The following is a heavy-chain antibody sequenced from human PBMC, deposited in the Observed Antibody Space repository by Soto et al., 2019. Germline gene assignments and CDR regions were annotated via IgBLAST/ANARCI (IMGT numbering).Heavy chain of an antibody. CDR2: MNPNSGNT. D-gene: IGHD3-10*01. CDR1: GYTFTSYD. CDR3: ARGRTNYYGSGSYYGDDYYYYMDV. Sequence: ASVKVSCTASGYTFTSYDINWVRQATGQGLEWMGWMNPNSGNTGYAQKFQGRVTMTRNTSISTAYMELSSLRSEDTAVYYCARGRTNYYGSGSYYGDDYYYYMDVWGKGTTVTV. J-gene: IGHJ6*03. V-gene: IGHV1-8*01.